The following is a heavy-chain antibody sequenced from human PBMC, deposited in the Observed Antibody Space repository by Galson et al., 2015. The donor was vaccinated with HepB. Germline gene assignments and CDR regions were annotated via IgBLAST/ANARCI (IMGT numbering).Heavy chain of an antibody. V-gene: IGHV1-3*01. D-gene: IGHD1-26*01. CDR1: GYTFTSYA. CDR2: INAGNGNT. CDR3: ARDLTQVGWFDP. Sequence: SVKVSCKASGYTFTSYAMHWVRQAPGQRLEWMGWINAGNGNTKYSQKFQGRVTITRDTSASTAYMELSSLRSEDTAVYYCARDLTQVGWFDPWGQGTLVTVSS. J-gene: IGHJ5*02.